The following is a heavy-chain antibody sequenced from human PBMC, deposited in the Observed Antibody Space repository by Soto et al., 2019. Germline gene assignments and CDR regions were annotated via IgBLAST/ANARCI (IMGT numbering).Heavy chain of an antibody. D-gene: IGHD3-9*01. V-gene: IGHV3-23*01. J-gene: IGHJ4*02. CDR2: LSGGGSTT. CDR1: GFTFSLSA. Sequence: EVQLLESGGGFVQPGESLRLSGAASGFTFSLSAMSWVRQAPGRGLDWVSSLSGGGSTTDYADSVKGRFTISRDKSKKTVHLQMNSLRAEATAVYYCAKGPEYDILTGCDYWGQGALVTVSS. CDR3: AKGPEYDILTGCDY.